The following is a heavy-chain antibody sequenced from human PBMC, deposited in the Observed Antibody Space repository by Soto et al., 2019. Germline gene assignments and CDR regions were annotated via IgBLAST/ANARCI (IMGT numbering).Heavy chain of an antibody. CDR3: ARLIAVAGTSGMDV. Sequence: QVQLQQWGAGLLKPSETLSLTCAVYGGSFSGYYWSWIRQPQGKGLEWIGEINPSGSTNYNPSLKRLVTISVDTSKNQFSLKLSSVTAADTAVYYCARLIAVAGTSGMDVWGQGTTVTVSS. CDR1: GGSFSGYY. D-gene: IGHD6-19*01. CDR2: INPSGST. J-gene: IGHJ6*02. V-gene: IGHV4-34*01.